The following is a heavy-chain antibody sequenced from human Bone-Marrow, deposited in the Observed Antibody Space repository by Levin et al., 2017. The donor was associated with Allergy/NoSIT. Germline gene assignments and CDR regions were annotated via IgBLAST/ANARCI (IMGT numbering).Heavy chain of an antibody. J-gene: IGHJ6*02. Sequence: LSLTCAASGFTFSVYAMAWVRQAPGRGLEWVSSISDKAGRTYYAESVKGRFTISRDNSERTVHLEMNSLRPEDTAKYYCTKASWLTKNGYYYYGMDVWGQGTTVTVSS. CDR2: ISDKAGRT. CDR1: GFTFSVYA. CDR3: TKASWLTKNGYYYYGMDV. V-gene: IGHV3-23*01. D-gene: IGHD3-22*01.